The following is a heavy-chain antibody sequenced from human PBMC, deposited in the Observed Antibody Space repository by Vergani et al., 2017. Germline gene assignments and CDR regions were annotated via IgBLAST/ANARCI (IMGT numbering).Heavy chain of an antibody. CDR2: IYYSGIT. D-gene: IGHD2-8*02. CDR3: AGYAGLIKRVLYAHGFDP. Sequence: QVQLQESGPGLVKPSETLSLTCTVSGGSISSYYWSWIRQPPGKGLEWIGYIYYSGITNYNTSLKSRVTIAVDTSKNQFPLKLSSGTAADTAVYYCAGYAGLIKRVLYAHGFDPWGQGTLVTVSS. CDR1: GGSISSYY. J-gene: IGHJ5*02. V-gene: IGHV4-59*01.